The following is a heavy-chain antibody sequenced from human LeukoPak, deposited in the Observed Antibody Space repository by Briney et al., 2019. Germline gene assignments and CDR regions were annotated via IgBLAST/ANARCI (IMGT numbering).Heavy chain of an antibody. CDR2: IKSDGSNT. D-gene: IGHD5-18*01. CDR3: AKERYRNGEIFDY. CDR1: GFTFSSYW. Sequence: GGSLRLSCAASGFTFSSYWMHWVRQAPGKGLVWVSRIKSDGSNTNYADSVKGRFTISRDNAKNTLYLQMNSLRAEDTAVYYCAKERYRNGEIFDYWGQGTLVTVSS. V-gene: IGHV3-74*01. J-gene: IGHJ4*02.